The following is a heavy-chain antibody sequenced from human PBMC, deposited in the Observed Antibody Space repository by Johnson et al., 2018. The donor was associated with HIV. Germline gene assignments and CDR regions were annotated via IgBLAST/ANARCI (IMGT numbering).Heavy chain of an antibody. CDR3: TTLAESSSSMYAFDI. D-gene: IGHD6-6*01. J-gene: IGHJ3*02. Sequence: VQVLESGGGVVQPGRSLRLSCAASGFTFSSYGMHWVRQAPGKGLEWVAVISYDGSNRYYADSVKGRFTISRDNSKNTLYLQMISLRAEDTAVYYCTTLAESSSSMYAFDIWGQGTMLTVSS. CDR2: ISYDGSNR. CDR1: GFTFSSYG. V-gene: IGHV3-30*19.